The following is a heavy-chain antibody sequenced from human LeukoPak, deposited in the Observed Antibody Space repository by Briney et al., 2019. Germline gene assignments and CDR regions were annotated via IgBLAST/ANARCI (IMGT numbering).Heavy chain of an antibody. CDR2: IKEDGSRI. CDR1: GFTFSNYW. V-gene: IGHV3-7*01. CDR3: VGSSGWLFDY. D-gene: IGHD6-19*01. Sequence: GGSLRLSCAGTGFTFSNYWMNWVRQAPGKGLEWVANIKEDGSRINYVDSVKGRFTISRDNAKNSVCLQMDNLRAEDTAVYYCVGSSGWLFDYWGQGILVAVSS. J-gene: IGHJ4*02.